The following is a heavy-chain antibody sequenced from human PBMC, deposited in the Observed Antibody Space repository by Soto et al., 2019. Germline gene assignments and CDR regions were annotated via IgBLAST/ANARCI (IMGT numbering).Heavy chain of an antibody. CDR3: ARDRETVYYGSGPPPFWPDY. J-gene: IGHJ4*02. V-gene: IGHV3-33*01. CDR2: IWYDGSNK. CDR1: GFTFSSYG. D-gene: IGHD3-10*01. Sequence: GGSLRLSCAASGFTFSSYGMHWVRQAPGKGLEWVAVIWYDGSNKYYADSVKGRFTISRDNSKNTLYLQMNSLRAEDTAVYYCARDRETVYYGSGPPPFWPDYWGQGTLVTVSS.